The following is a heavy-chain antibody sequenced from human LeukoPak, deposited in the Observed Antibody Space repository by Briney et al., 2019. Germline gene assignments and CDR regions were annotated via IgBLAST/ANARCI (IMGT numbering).Heavy chain of an antibody. D-gene: IGHD6-13*01. Sequence: GGSLRLSCAASGFTFSSYEMNWVRQAPGKGLEWVSSISSSSSYIYYADSVKGRFTISRDNAKNSLYLQMNSLRAEDTAVYYCARGDSSSWYFDCHWFDPWGQGTLVTVSS. CDR1: GFTFSSYE. CDR2: ISSSSSYI. V-gene: IGHV3-21*01. J-gene: IGHJ5*02. CDR3: ARGDSSSWYFDCHWFDP.